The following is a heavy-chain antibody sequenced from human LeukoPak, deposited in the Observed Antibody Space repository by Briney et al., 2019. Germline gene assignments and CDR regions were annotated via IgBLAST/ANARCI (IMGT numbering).Heavy chain of an antibody. CDR1: GYTFSDYT. D-gene: IGHD5-24*01. CDR3: ARRDDYYDY. V-gene: IGHV1-18*01. Sequence: GASVKDSSMASGYTFSDYTITWVRQAPGQGLEWMGWIRAYNGNTNYVQRLQGRVTMTTDTSTSTAYMELRSLTSDDTAVYYCARRDDYYDYRGQGTLVTVSS. CDR2: IRAYNGNT. J-gene: IGHJ4*02.